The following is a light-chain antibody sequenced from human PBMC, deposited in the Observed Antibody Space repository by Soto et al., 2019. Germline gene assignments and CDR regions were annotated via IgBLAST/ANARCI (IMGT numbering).Light chain of an antibody. CDR1: SSDVGGYNY. Sequence: QSVLTQPPSASGSLGQSVTISCTGTSSDVGGYNYVSWYQQHPGKAPKLMIYEVSKRPSGVPDRFSGSKSGNTASLSVSGLQAEDEADYYCSSYAGSNNLLFGGGTQLTVL. V-gene: IGLV2-8*01. CDR3: SSYAGSNNLL. CDR2: EVS. J-gene: IGLJ2*01.